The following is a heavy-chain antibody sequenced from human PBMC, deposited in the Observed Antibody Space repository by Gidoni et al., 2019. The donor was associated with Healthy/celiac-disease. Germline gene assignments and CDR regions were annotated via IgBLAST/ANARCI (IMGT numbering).Heavy chain of an antibody. J-gene: IGHJ6*03. Sequence: EVQLVESGGGLVKPGGSLRLSCAASGFTFSSYSMNWVRQAPGKGLEWVSSISSSSSYIYYADSVKGRFTISRDNAKNSLYLQMNSLRAEDTAVYYCATHDAAAGTGYYYYYMDVWGKGTTVTVSS. CDR3: ATHDAAAGTGYYYYYMDV. CDR2: ISSSSSYI. V-gene: IGHV3-21*01. CDR1: GFTFSSYS. D-gene: IGHD6-13*01.